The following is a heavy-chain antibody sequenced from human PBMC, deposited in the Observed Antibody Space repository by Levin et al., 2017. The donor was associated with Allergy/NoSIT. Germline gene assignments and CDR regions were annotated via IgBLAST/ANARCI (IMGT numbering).Heavy chain of an antibody. CDR1: GGSISSSNW. D-gene: IGHD3-10*01. Sequence: SETLSLTCAVSGGSISSSNWWSWVRQPPGKGLEWIGEIYHSGSTNYNPSLKSRVTISVDKSKNQFSLKLSSVTAADTAVYYCARDIAEVRGVIKYYYYYMDVWGKGTTVTVSS. CDR3: ARDIAEVRGVIKYYYYYMDV. CDR2: IYHSGST. V-gene: IGHV4-4*02. J-gene: IGHJ6*03.